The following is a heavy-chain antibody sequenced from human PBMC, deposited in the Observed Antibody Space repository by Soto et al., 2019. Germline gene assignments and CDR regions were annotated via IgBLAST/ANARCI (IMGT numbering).Heavy chain of an antibody. V-gene: IGHV3-23*01. Sequence: EVRLLESGGGLVQPGGSLRLSCVASGFTFSNYAMSWVRQAPGKGLEWVSVVTGRSSSTYYADSVEGRFIISRDDSRNMLFLQMNSLGAEDTAVYYCTKHLPSKKNQRRWADAFHIWGQGTILTVSS. J-gene: IGHJ3*02. CDR1: GFTFSNYA. D-gene: IGHD2-2*01. CDR2: VTGRSSST. CDR3: TKHLPSKKNQRRWADAFHI.